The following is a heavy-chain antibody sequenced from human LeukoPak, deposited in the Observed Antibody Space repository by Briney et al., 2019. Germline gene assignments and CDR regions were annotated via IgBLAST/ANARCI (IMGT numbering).Heavy chain of an antibody. CDR2: ISAYNGHT. CDR1: GYTLSSYG. J-gene: IGHJ4*02. CDR3: ARVRVGATSYYFDY. V-gene: IGHV1-18*01. Sequence: VASVKVSCKASGYTLSSYGINWVRQAPGQGLEWMAWISAYNGHTSYAQKLQGRVTMTTGTSTSTAYMELRSLRSDDTAVYYCARVRVGATSYYFDYWGQGTLVTVSS. D-gene: IGHD1-26*01.